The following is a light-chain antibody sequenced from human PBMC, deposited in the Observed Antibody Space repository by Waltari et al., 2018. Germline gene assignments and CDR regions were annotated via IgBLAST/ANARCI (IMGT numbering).Light chain of an antibody. Sequence: QSDLTQPASVSGSPGQSITISCTGTNSDVGAYDYVSWYQQYPGKAPKLVIFDVSSRPSGASGRFAGSKSGNTASLIFSHRQAEDEADYYCSSYTTNRHYVFGAGTKVTVL. J-gene: IGLJ1*01. V-gene: IGLV2-14*01. CDR3: SSYTTNRHYV. CDR2: DVS. CDR1: NSDVGAYDY.